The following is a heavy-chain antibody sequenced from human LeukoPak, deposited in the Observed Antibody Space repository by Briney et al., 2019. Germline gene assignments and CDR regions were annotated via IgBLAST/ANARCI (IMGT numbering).Heavy chain of an antibody. Sequence: ESGPTLVNPTQTLTLTCTYSGFSLSTSGMCVSRIRQPPGKALEWLARIDWDDDKYYSTSLKTRLTISKDTSKNQVVLTMTNMDPVDTAMYYCARTTVGYSGSDHWGQGTLVTVSP. CDR2: IDWDDDK. J-gene: IGHJ5*02. CDR3: ARTTVGYSGSDH. D-gene: IGHD1-26*01. CDR1: GFSLSTSGMC. V-gene: IGHV2-70*11.